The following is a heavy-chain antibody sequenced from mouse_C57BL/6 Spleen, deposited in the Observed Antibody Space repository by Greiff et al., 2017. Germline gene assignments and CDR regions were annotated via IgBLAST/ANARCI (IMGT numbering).Heavy chain of an antibody. CDR3: TTLGDYGQAWFAY. D-gene: IGHD2-4*01. J-gene: IGHJ3*01. CDR1: GFNIKDYY. Sequence: VQLQQSGAELVRPGASVKLSCTASGFNIKDYYMHWVKQRPEQGLEWIGRIDPEDGDTEYAPKFQGKATMTADTSSNTAYLQLSSLTSEGTAVYYCTTLGDYGQAWFAYWGQGTLVTVSA. CDR2: IDPEDGDT. V-gene: IGHV14-1*01.